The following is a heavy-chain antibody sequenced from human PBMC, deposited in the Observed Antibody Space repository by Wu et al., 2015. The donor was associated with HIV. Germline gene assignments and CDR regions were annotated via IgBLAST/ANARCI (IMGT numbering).Heavy chain of an antibody. Sequence: QVQLLQSGAEVKKPGSSVKVSCKASGDTFSNYAISWVRQAPGQGLEWMGGIIPIFATANYAQKFQGRVTITADESTNTAYMELSSLGSEDTAVYYCASQIGYSSSWYGTGENFQHWGQGTLVTVSS. V-gene: IGHV1-69*12. D-gene: IGHD6-13*01. CDR2: IIPIFATA. CDR3: ASQIGYSSSWYGTGENFQH. J-gene: IGHJ1*01. CDR1: GDTFSNYA.